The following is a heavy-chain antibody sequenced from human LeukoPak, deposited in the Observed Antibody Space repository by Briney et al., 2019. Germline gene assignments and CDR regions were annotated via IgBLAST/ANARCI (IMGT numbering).Heavy chain of an antibody. Sequence: SETLSLTCTVSGVSVSSSSYYWGGIRQPPGKGLEWIVSIYYSGSTYYHPSLKSRVTISVDTSKNQFSLKLSSVTAADTAVYYCARAGSGSLYYFDYWGQGTLVTVSS. CDR2: IYYSGST. CDR1: GVSVSSSSYY. V-gene: IGHV4-39*07. CDR3: ARAGSGSLYYFDY. J-gene: IGHJ4*02. D-gene: IGHD1-26*01.